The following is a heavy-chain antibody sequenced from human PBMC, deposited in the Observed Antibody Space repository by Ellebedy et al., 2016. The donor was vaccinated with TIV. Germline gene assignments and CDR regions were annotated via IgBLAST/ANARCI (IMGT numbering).Heavy chain of an antibody. D-gene: IGHD2-21*01. Sequence: GESLKISCAASGFIISGDWMSWVRQAPGKGLEWVAHINPDGSAEYYVDSVKGRFTISRDNAKNSLYLQMNSLRDEDTAVYYCARPYDGGSYVPWDWGQGTLVTVSS. CDR3: ARPYDGGSYVPWD. CDR2: INPDGSAE. CDR1: GFIISGDW. J-gene: IGHJ4*02. V-gene: IGHV3-7*01.